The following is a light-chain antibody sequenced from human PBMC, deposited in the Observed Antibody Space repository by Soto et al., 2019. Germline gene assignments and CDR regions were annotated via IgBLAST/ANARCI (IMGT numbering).Light chain of an antibody. V-gene: IGKV3-11*01. Sequence: EIVLTQSTATLSLSPGERATLSCRASQSLTTYLAWYQQKPGQAPRLLIYDASHRGTGIPSRFSGSGSGTDFTLTISSLEPEDFAVYYCQQRSNWPGTFGPGTKVDIK. CDR1: QSLTTY. CDR3: QQRSNWPGT. J-gene: IGKJ3*01. CDR2: DAS.